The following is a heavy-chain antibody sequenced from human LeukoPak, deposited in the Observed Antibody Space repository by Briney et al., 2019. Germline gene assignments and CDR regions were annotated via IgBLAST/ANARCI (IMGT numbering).Heavy chain of an antibody. CDR3: AKNRVGASGLAEYFEH. D-gene: IGHD1-26*01. CDR2: IYSGDGT. CDR1: GFIVSSTY. Sequence: GGSLRLSCAASGFIVSSTYMSWVRQAPGKGLEWVSIIYSGDGTYYADSVKGRFTISRDNSRNTVYLQMNSLRAEDTAVYYCAKNRVGASGLAEYFEHWGQGTLVAVSS. V-gene: IGHV3-53*01. J-gene: IGHJ1*01.